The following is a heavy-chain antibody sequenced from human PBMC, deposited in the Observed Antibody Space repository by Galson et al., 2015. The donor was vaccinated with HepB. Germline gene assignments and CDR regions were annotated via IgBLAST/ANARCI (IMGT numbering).Heavy chain of an antibody. CDR2: INHSGST. J-gene: IGHJ6*02. D-gene: IGHD2-15*01. CDR3: ARGSPSWWGDGMDV. V-gene: IGHV4-34*01. CDR1: GGSFSGYY. Sequence: ETLSLTCAVYGGSFSGYYWSWIRQPPGKGLEWIGEINHSGSTNYNPSLKSRVTISVDTSKNQFSLKLSSVTAADTAVYYCARGSPSWWGDGMDVWGQGTTVTVSS.